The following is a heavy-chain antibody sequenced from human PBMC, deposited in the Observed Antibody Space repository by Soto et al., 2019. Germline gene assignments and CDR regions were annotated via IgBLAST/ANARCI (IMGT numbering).Heavy chain of an antibody. CDR3: ARDHADTETIDYYYYGMDV. Sequence: QVQLVQSGAEVKKPGASVKVSCKASGYTFTSYGISWVRQAPGQGLEWMGWISAYNGNTNYAQKLQGRVTMTTDTSTSTAYMELRSLRSDDTAVYYCARDHADTETIDYYYYGMDVWGQGTTVTVSS. J-gene: IGHJ6*02. V-gene: IGHV1-18*01. D-gene: IGHD4-17*01. CDR1: GYTFTSYG. CDR2: ISAYNGNT.